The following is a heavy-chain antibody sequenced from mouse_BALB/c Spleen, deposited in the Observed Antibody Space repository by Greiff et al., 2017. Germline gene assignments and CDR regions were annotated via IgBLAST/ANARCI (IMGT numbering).Heavy chain of an antibody. Sequence: QVQLKQSGAELVRPGSSVKISCKASGYAFSSYWMNWVKQRPGQGLEWIGQIYPGDGDTNYNGKFKGKATLTADKSSSTAYMQLSSLTSEDSAVYFCARSPTMITTVAMDYWGQGTSVTVSS. J-gene: IGHJ4*01. D-gene: IGHD2-4*01. CDR1: GYAFSSYW. CDR3: ARSPTMITTVAMDY. V-gene: IGHV1-80*01. CDR2: IYPGDGDT.